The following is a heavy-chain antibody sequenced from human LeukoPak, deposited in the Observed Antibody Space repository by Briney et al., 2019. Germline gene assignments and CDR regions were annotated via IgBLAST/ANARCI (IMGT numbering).Heavy chain of an antibody. CDR2: TYYRSKWYN. CDR1: GDSVSSNSAA. J-gene: IGHJ3*02. D-gene: IGHD3-9*01. CDR3: ARVAPGRYFDVDAFDI. V-gene: IGHV6-1*01. Sequence: SQTLSLTCAISGDSVSSNSAAWNWIRQSPSRGLEWLGRTYYRSKWYNDYAVSVKSRITINPDTSKNQFSLKLSSVTAADTAVYYCARVAPGRYFDVDAFDIWGQGTMVTVSS.